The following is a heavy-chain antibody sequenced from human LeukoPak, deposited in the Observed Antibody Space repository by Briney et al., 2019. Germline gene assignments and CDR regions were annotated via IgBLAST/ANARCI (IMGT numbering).Heavy chain of an antibody. V-gene: IGHV5-51*01. D-gene: IGHD3-22*01. CDR1: GYSFTSYW. Sequence: GESLKISCKGSGYSFTSYWIGWVRQMPGKGLEWMGIIYPGDSDTRYSPSFQGQVTISADKSISTAYLQWSSLKASDTAMYYCARHTLYYYDSSVAGGDAFDIWGQGTMVTVSS. CDR2: IYPGDSDT. CDR3: ARHTLYYYDSSVAGGDAFDI. J-gene: IGHJ3*02.